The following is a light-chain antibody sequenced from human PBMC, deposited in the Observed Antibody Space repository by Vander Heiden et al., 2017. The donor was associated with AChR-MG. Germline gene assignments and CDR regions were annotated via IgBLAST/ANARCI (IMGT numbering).Light chain of an antibody. J-gene: IGLJ3*02. CDR2: DDD. Sequence: QSVLTQPPSVSPAPGQTVTISCSGSASNVGKNFVFWYQQLPGTVPKLLIYDDDQRPSGIPDRFSGSKSATSATLGITGLQAGDEANYYCETWDSSLTAVVFGGGTMLTVL. V-gene: IGLV1-51*01. CDR1: ASNVGKNF. CDR3: ETWDSSLTAVV.